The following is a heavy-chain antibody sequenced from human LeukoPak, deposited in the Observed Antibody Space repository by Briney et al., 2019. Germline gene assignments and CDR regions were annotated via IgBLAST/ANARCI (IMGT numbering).Heavy chain of an antibody. CDR2: ISYDGSNK. Sequence: GGSLRLSCAASGFTFSSYGMHWVRQAPGKGLEWVAVISYDGSNKYYADSVKGRFTISRDNSKNTLYLQMDSLRAEDTAVYYCAKDHRIVGATQALDAFDIWGQGTMVTVSS. J-gene: IGHJ3*02. CDR1: GFTFSSYG. CDR3: AKDHRIVGATQALDAFDI. V-gene: IGHV3-30*18. D-gene: IGHD1-26*01.